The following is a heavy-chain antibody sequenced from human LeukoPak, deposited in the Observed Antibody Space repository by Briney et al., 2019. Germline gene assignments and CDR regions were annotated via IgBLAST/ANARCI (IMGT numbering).Heavy chain of an antibody. CDR2: ISGGGGST. CDR1: GFTLSTYG. J-gene: IGHJ4*02. Sequence: GGSLRLSCAASGFTLSTYGLSWVRQAPGKGLEWVSAISGGGGSTFYAESVKGRFTISSDNSKNTLYVQMNSLRAEDTAVYYCARESGFGSGLFLDYWGQGTLVTVSS. CDR3: ARESGFGSGLFLDY. V-gene: IGHV3-23*01. D-gene: IGHD3-10*01.